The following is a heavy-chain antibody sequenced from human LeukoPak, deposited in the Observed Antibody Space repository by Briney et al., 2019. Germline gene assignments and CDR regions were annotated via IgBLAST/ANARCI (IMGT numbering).Heavy chain of an antibody. D-gene: IGHD3-10*01. Sequence: PGGSLRLSCAASGFTFSSYEMNWVRQAPGKGLEWASYISSSGSTIYYADSVKGRFTISRDNAKNSLYLQMNSLRAEDTAVYYCARADRAPARYYYYYMDVWGKGTTVTVSS. V-gene: IGHV3-48*03. J-gene: IGHJ6*03. CDR1: GFTFSSYE. CDR2: ISSSGSTI. CDR3: ARADRAPARYYYYYMDV.